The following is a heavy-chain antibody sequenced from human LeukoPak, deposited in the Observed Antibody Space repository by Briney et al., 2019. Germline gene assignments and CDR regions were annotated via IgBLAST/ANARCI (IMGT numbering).Heavy chain of an antibody. D-gene: IGHD1-26*01. CDR2: IGSSSSSI. V-gene: IGHV3-21*01. CDR1: GFIFSSYS. J-gene: IGHJ4*02. CDR3: ARDRWELRGEFVY. Sequence: PGGSLILSCAASGFIFSSYSMNWVRQAPGKGLEWVSSIGSSSSSIFYADSVKARFTISRDNAKKSLHLQMNSLRAEDTAVYYCARDRWELRGEFVYWGQGTLVTVSS.